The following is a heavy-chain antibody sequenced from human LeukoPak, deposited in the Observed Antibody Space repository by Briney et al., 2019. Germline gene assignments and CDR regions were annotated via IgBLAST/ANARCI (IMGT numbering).Heavy chain of an antibody. CDR2: IGGRGGST. CDR1: GFRFSDFT. J-gene: IGHJ5*02. CDR3: GKEGGA. V-gene: IGHV3-23*01. Sequence: GGSLRLSCAASGFRFSDFTMTWVRQAPGKGPEWVSAIGGRGGSTYYADSVGGRFTISRDNSKDMVYLQMNSLKVEDTATYYCGKEGGAWGQGTKVTASS. D-gene: IGHD3-16*01.